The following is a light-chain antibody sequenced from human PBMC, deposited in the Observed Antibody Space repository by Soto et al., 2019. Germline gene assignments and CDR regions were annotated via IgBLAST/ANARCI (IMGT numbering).Light chain of an antibody. V-gene: IGKV1-5*01. J-gene: IGKJ5*01. CDR3: QQYYTYAT. CDR2: DAS. Sequence: DIHLSQSPSNLSAAVGHSVTITCRASQKIRNLLAWYQQKPGRAPKHLIFDASTLRTGVPSRFSGSGSGSEFNFTITGLQPDDFATYFCQQYYTYATFGHGTR. CDR1: QKIRNL.